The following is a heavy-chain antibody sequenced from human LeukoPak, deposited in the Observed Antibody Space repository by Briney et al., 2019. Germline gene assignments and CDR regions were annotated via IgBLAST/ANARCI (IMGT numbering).Heavy chain of an antibody. Sequence: SETLSLTCAVYGGSFSGYYWSWIRQPPGKGLEWIGEINHSGSTNYNPSLKSRVTISVDTSKNQFSLKLSSVTAADTAVYYCARVDEGGYYYYGMDVWGQGTTVTVSS. CDR1: GGSFSGYY. CDR2: INHSGST. CDR3: ARVDEGGYYYYGMDV. J-gene: IGHJ6*02. D-gene: IGHD3-16*01. V-gene: IGHV4-34*01.